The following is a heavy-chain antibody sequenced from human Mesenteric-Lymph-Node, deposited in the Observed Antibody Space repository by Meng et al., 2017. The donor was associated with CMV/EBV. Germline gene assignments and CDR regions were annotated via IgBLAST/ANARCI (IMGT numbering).Heavy chain of an antibody. Sequence: GESLKISCAASGFTFSSYAMHWVRPAPGKGLEWVAVISYDGSNKYYADSVEGRFTISRDNSKNTLYLQMNSLRAEDTAVYYCTRDALVYCSSTSFHPPASYYYYGMDVWGQGTTVTVSS. CDR2: ISYDGSNK. D-gene: IGHD2-2*01. J-gene: IGHJ6*02. CDR1: GFTFSSYA. V-gene: IGHV3-30-3*01. CDR3: TRDALVYCSSTSFHPPASYYYYGMDV.